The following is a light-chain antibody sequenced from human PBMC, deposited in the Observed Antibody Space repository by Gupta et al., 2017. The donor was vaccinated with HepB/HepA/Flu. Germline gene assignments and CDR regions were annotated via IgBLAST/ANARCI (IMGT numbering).Light chain of an antibody. V-gene: IGLV2-11*01. Sequence: QSALTQPRSVSGSPGPSVTISCTGTSSDVGRHNYVSWYKQHPGKSPKLMIYDVSNRPSGVPERFSGSKSGNTDSMTXSXLQAEDXADYYCCSYAGSYTWVVGGGTKLTVL. CDR3: CSYAGSYTWV. J-gene: IGLJ3*02. CDR1: SSDVGRHNY. CDR2: DVS.